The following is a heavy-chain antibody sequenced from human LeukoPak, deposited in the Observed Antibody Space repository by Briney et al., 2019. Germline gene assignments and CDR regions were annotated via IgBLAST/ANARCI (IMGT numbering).Heavy chain of an antibody. J-gene: IGHJ6*02. CDR1: GGSFSGYY. CDR3: ARGRSMVRGARAYYYYGMDV. Sequence: SETLSLTCPVYGGSFSGYYWNWIRQPPGKGLEWIGEINHSGSTNYNPSLKSRVTISVDTSKNQFSLKLSSVTAADTAVYYCARGRSMVRGARAYYYYGMDVWGQGTTVTVSS. V-gene: IGHV4-34*01. D-gene: IGHD3-10*01. CDR2: INHSGST.